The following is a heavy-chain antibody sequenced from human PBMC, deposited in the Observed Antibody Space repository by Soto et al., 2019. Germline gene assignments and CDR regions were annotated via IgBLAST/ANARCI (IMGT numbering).Heavy chain of an antibody. D-gene: IGHD3-3*01. CDR1: GYTFTGYY. Sequence: VKVSCKASGYTFTGYYMHWVRQAPGQGLEWMGWINPNSGGTNYAQKFQGRVTMTRDTSISTAYMELSRLRSDDTAVYYCARDKRYYVPGAFDIWGQGTMVTVSS. J-gene: IGHJ3*02. CDR3: ARDKRYYVPGAFDI. V-gene: IGHV1-2*02. CDR2: INPNSGGT.